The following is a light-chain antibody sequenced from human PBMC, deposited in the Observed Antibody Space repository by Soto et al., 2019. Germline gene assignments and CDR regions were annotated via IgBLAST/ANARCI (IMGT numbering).Light chain of an antibody. V-gene: IGLV1-44*01. Sequence: QSVLTQPPSASGTPGQRVTISCSGSTSNIGTNIVNWYQQLPGTAPKLLIYGNDQRPSGVPDRFSGSKSGTSASLTISGLQPEDEAVYYCAVWDESLNGWRVFGTGTKVTVL. CDR2: GND. CDR1: TSNIGTNI. CDR3: AVWDESLNGWRV. J-gene: IGLJ1*01.